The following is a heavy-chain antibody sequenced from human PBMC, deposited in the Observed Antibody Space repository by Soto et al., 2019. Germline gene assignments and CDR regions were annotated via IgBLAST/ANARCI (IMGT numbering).Heavy chain of an antibody. CDR1: GGSISSSSYY. J-gene: IGHJ4*02. D-gene: IGHD5-12*01. CDR3: ARLRGYSGYADY. Sequence: SETLSLTCTVSGGSISSSSYYWGWIRQPPGKGLEWIGSIYYSGSTYYNPSLKSRVTISVDTSKNQFSLKLSSVTAADTAVYYCARLRGYSGYADYWGQGTLVTVS. V-gene: IGHV4-39*01. CDR2: IYYSGST.